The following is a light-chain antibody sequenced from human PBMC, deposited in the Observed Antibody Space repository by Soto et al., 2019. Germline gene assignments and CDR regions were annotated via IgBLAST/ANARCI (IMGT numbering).Light chain of an antibody. J-gene: IGLJ3*02. V-gene: IGLV3-21*02. Sequence: SYVLTQPPSVSVAPGQTARITCGGNDIGRKSVHWYQQKAGHAPVLVVYDDSDRPSGIPERISGSNSGNTATLTISRVAAGDEADYYCQVWDGDSDHRVFGGGTKLTVL. CDR1: DIGRKS. CDR3: QVWDGDSDHRV. CDR2: DDS.